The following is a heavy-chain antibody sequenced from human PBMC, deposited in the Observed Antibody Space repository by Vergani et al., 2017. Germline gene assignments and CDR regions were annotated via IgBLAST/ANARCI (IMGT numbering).Heavy chain of an antibody. V-gene: IGHV4-34*01. D-gene: IGHD2-15*01. CDR2: INHSGST. CDR3: ASGGWYYGMDV. CDR1: GGSFSGYY. Sequence: QVQLQESGPGLVKPSETLSLTCAVYGGSFSGYYWSWIRQPPGKGLEWIGEINHSGSTNYNPSLKSRVTISVDTSKNQFSLKLSSVTAADTAVYYCASGGWYYGMDVWGQGTTVTVSS. J-gene: IGHJ6*02.